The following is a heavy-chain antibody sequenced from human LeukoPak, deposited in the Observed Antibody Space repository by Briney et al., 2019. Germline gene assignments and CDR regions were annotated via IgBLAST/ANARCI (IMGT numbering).Heavy chain of an antibody. CDR2: ISSSSSTI. J-gene: IGHJ4*02. Sequence: GGSLRLSCAASGFTFSSYSMNWVRQAPGKGLEWVSYISSSSSTIYYADSVKGRFTISRDNAKNSLYLQMSSLRDEDTAVYYCARTGVLRRYSYGTFDYWGQGTLVTVSS. V-gene: IGHV3-48*02. CDR1: GFTFSSYS. CDR3: ARTGVLRRYSYGTFDY. D-gene: IGHD5-18*01.